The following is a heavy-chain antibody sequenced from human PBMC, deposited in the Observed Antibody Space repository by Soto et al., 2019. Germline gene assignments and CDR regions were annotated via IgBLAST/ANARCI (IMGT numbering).Heavy chain of an antibody. CDR1: GFTFSDPY. CDR3: VSVRGGRTYHFAY. V-gene: IGHV3-72*01. J-gene: IGHJ4*02. CDR2: TRNKANSYTT. D-gene: IGHD3-10*01. Sequence: EVQLVESGGGLVQPGGSLRLSCAASGFTFSDPYMDWVRQAPGKGLEWVGRTRNKANSYTTEYAASVKGRFTISRDDSKSTLYLQINSLKTDDTAVYYCVSVRGGRTYHFAYWGQGTLVTVSS.